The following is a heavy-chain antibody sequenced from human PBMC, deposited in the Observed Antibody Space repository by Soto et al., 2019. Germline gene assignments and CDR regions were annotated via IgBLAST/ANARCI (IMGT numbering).Heavy chain of an antibody. V-gene: IGHV1-3*01. J-gene: IGHJ6*04. CDR1: GYTFTSYA. CDR3: ARWAVAVAGTGASGMDV. CDR2: INAGNGNT. D-gene: IGHD6-19*01. Sequence: QVQLVQSGAEVKKPGASVKVSCKASGYTFTSYAMHWVRQAPGQRLEWMGWINAGNGNTKYSQKFQGRVTITRDTSASTAYMELSSLRSEDTAVYYCARWAVAVAGTGASGMDVWGNGTTVTVSS.